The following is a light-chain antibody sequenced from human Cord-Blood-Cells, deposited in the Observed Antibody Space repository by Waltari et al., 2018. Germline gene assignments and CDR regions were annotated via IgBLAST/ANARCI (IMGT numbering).Light chain of an antibody. V-gene: IGLV2-14*01. CDR3: SSYTSSSTWV. CDR1: SSDVGGYNY. J-gene: IGLJ3*02. Sequence: QSALTQPASVSGSPGQSITISCTGTSSDVGGYNYVSWYQTPPGKAPKLMIYDVSNRPSGVSNRFSCSKSGNTASLTISGLQAEDEADYYCSSYTSSSTWVFGGGTKLTVL. CDR2: DVS.